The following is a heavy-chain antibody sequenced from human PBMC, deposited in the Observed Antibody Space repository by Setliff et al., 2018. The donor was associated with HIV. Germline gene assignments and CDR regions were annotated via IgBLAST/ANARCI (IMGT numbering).Heavy chain of an antibody. CDR3: ARQAWHYDRDGYFIDY. CDR1: GYSINNGYY. CDR2: IYQTGNT. D-gene: IGHD3-22*01. J-gene: IGHJ4*02. Sequence: PSETLSLTCSVSGYSINNGYYWGWIRRPPGKGLEWVATIYQTGNTYYSPSLKSRVTVSMDMSRNQFSVKLNSATAADTAVYYCARQAWHYDRDGYFIDYWGQGMLVTLL. V-gene: IGHV4-38-2*02.